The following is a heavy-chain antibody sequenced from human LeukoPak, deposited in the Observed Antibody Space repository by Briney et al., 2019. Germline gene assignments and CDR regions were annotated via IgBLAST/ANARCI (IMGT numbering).Heavy chain of an antibody. J-gene: IGHJ4*02. Sequence: PGRSLRLSCAASGFTFSSYGMHWVRQAPGKGLEWVAVISYDGSNKYYADSVKGRFTISRDNSKNTLYLQMNSLRAEDTAVYYCVRGPEYYYDSSSGNYWGQGTLVTVSS. V-gene: IGHV3-30*03. CDR1: GFTFSSYG. D-gene: IGHD3-22*01. CDR2: ISYDGSNK. CDR3: VRGPEYYYDSSSGNY.